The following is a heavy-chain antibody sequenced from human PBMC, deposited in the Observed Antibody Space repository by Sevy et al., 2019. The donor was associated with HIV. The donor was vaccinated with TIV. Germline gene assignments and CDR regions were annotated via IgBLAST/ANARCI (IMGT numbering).Heavy chain of an antibody. J-gene: IGHJ4*02. D-gene: IGHD3-10*01. Sequence: SETLSLTCTVSGGSISSGDYYWSWIRQPPGKGLEWIGYIYYGGSTYYNPSLKSRVTISVDTSKNQFSLKLSSVTAADTAVYYCAGTSHYYGSGSYYWGQGTLVTVSS. CDR1: GGSISSGDYY. V-gene: IGHV4-30-4*01. CDR2: IYYGGST. CDR3: AGTSHYYGSGSYY.